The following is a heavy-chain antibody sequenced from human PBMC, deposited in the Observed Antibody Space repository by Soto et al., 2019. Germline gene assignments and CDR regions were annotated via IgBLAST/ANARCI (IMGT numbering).Heavy chain of an antibody. J-gene: IGHJ6*02. Sequence: ASAKVSCKASGYGMETYGISWGRQDPGQGLEWMGWISACSVDTYNAQKFQDRVTMTTDTSTGTAYMELRGLRSDDTAVYYCARGHEVIRGALDVWGQGTTVTVSS. V-gene: IGHV1-18*01. CDR3: ARGHEVIRGALDV. CDR1: GYGMETYG. CDR2: ISACSVDT. D-gene: IGHD2-21*01.